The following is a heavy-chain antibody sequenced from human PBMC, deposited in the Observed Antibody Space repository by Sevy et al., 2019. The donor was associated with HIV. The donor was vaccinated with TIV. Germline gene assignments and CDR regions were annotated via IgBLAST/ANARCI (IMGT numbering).Heavy chain of an antibody. CDR1: GYTFTSYG. CDR3: ARSRPRNCSGGSCFPPAVDY. V-gene: IGHV1-18*01. CDR2: ISAYNGNT. J-gene: IGHJ4*02. Sequence: ASVKVSCKASGYTFTSYGISWVRQAPGQGLEWMGWISAYNGNTNYAQKLQGRVTMTTDTSTSTAHMELRSLRSDDTAVYYCARSRPRNCSGGSCFPPAVDYWGQGTLVTVSS. D-gene: IGHD2-15*01.